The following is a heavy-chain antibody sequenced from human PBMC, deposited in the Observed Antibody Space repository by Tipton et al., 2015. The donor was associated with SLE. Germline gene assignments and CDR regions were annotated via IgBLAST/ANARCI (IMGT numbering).Heavy chain of an antibody. J-gene: IGHJ3*02. CDR2: VSSSSNYI. CDR3: ARAQRTMVRGVINAFDI. CDR1: GFTFSTYS. Sequence: SLRLSCAASGFTFSTYSLNWVRQAPGKGLEWVSSVSSSSNYIYYADSVKGRFSISRDNAKNSLYLQMNSLGAEDTAVYYCARAQRTMVRGVINAFDIWGQGTMVTVSS. V-gene: IGHV3-21*01. D-gene: IGHD3-10*01.